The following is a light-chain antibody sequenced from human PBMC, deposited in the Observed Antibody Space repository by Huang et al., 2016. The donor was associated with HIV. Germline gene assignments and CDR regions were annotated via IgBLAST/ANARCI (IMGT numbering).Light chain of an antibody. CDR2: WAS. Sequence: DIVMTQSPDSLAVSLGERATINCKSSQSVLSRPTNKTDLAWYRQRPGQSPTLLIYWASTRRSGVPDRFSASGSGTHFTLTISSLQAEDVAFYYCQQYYISPPTFGQGTKLEI. V-gene: IGKV4-1*01. CDR3: QQYYISPPT. CDR1: QSVLSRPTNKTD. J-gene: IGKJ2*01.